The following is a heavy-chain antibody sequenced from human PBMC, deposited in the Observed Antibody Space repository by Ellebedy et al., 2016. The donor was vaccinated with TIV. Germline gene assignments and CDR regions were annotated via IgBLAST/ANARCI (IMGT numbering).Heavy chain of an antibody. CDR3: ARCYGDYLDYNFDY. V-gene: IGHV4-4*02. D-gene: IGHD4-17*01. Sequence: MPSETLSLTCGVSGGSITDTEWWSWVRQSPGMGLEWIGEVHHRGTANYNPSLKSRVTISVDKSKNQFSLKLSSVTAADTAVYYCARCYGDYLDYNFDYWGQGTLVTVSS. CDR1: GGSITDTEW. J-gene: IGHJ4*02. CDR2: VHHRGTA.